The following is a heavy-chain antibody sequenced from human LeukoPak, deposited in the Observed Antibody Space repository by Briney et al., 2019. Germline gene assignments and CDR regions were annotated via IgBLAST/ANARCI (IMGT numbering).Heavy chain of an antibody. J-gene: IGHJ4*02. CDR2: ISSSGSTI. CDR1: GFTFSSYE. CDR3: ARVVTAIRYFDY. Sequence: PGGSLRLSCAASGFTFSSYEMNWVRQAPGKGLEWVSYISSSGSTIYYADSVKGRFTISRDNAESSLSLQMNSLRAEDTAVYYCARVVTAIRYFDYWGQGTLVTVSS. D-gene: IGHD2-21*02. V-gene: IGHV3-48*03.